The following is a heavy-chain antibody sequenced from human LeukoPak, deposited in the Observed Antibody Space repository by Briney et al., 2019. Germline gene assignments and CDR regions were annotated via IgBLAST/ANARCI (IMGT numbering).Heavy chain of an antibody. D-gene: IGHD3-22*01. CDR1: GYSFTSYW. V-gene: IGHV5-51*01. J-gene: IGHJ3*02. Sequence: GESLKISCKGSGYSFTSYWIGWVRQMPGKGLEWMGIIYPGDSDTRYSPSFQGQVTISADKSISTAYLQWSSLKASDTAMYYCARESGPIVVVIGAFDIWGQGTMVTVSS. CDR3: ARESGPIVVVIGAFDI. CDR2: IYPGDSDT.